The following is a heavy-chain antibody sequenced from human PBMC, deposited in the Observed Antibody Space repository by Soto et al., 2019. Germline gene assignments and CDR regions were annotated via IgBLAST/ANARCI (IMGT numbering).Heavy chain of an antibody. CDR1: GYTLTNYG. J-gene: IGHJ5*02. CDR3: VRDVPLSP. Sequence: QVQLVQSGDEVKKTGASVKVSCRASGYTLTNYGISWVRQARGQGRFWIGWISGHNSNTLYAQKVQGRLTLTIDTSTNTAYMELMSLKMDDTAMYYCVRDVPLSPWGPGTLGTVSS. D-gene: IGHD3-10*01. V-gene: IGHV1-18*01. CDR2: ISGHNSNT.